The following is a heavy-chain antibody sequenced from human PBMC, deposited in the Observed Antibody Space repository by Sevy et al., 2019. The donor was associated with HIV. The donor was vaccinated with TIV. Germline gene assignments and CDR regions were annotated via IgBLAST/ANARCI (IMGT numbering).Heavy chain of an antibody. CDR2: ISYDGSNK. V-gene: IGHV3-30-3*01. Sequence: GSLRLSCAASGFTFSSYAMHWVRQAPGKGLEWVAVISYDGSNKYYADSVKGRFTISRDNSKNTLYLQMNSLRAEDTAVYYCARDGAFGDSSGYSIDYWGQGTLVTVSS. J-gene: IGHJ4*02. CDR1: GFTFSSYA. D-gene: IGHD3-22*01. CDR3: ARDGAFGDSSGYSIDY.